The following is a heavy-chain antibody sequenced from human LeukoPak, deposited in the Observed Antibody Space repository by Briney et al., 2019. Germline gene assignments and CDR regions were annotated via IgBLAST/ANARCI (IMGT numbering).Heavy chain of an antibody. CDR1: GFTFSSYG. CDR3: AKGGCSSTSCYIYYYYYMDV. J-gene: IGHJ6*03. CDR2: IRYDGSNK. V-gene: IGHV3-30*02. Sequence: PGGSLRLSCAASGFTFSSYGMHWVRQAPGKGLEWVAFIRYDGSNKYYADSVKGRFTISRDNSKNTLYLQMNSLRAEDTAVYYCAKGGCSSTSCYIYYYYYMDVWGKGTTVTVSS. D-gene: IGHD2-2*02.